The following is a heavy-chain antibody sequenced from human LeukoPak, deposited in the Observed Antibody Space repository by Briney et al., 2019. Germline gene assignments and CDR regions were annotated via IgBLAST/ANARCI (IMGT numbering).Heavy chain of an antibody. CDR1: GFTFSSYG. CDR2: ISYDGSNK. Sequence: GGSLRLSCAASGFTFSSYGMHWVRQAPGKGLEWVAVISYDGSNKYYADSVKGRFTISRDNSKDTLYLQMNSLRAEDTAVYYCAKGGLPHYDSSGYYFDYWGQGTLVTVSS. J-gene: IGHJ4*02. CDR3: AKGGLPHYDSSGYYFDY. D-gene: IGHD3-22*01. V-gene: IGHV3-30*18.